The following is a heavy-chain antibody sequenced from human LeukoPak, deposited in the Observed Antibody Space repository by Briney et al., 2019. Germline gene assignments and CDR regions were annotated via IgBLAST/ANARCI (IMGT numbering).Heavy chain of an antibody. D-gene: IGHD2-2*01. J-gene: IGHJ6*02. CDR1: GYTFTSYG. CDR2: ISAYNGNT. V-gene: IGHV1-18*01. Sequence: ASVKVSCKASGYTFTSYGISWVRQAPGQGLEWMGWISAYNGNTNYAQKFQGRVTITADESTSTAYMELSSLRSEDTAVYYCARGTPAPPRYCSSTSCYYYYYGMDVWGQGTTVTVSS. CDR3: ARGTPAPPRYCSSTSCYYYYYGMDV.